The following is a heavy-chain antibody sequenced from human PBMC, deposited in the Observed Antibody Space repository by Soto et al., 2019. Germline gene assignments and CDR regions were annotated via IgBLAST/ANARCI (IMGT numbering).Heavy chain of an antibody. CDR1: GFTCISYA. V-gene: IGHV3-23*01. D-gene: IGHD6-6*01. J-gene: IGHJ4*02. CDR2: IRGSDDST. Sequence: EVKLLESGGGLVQPGESLRLSCAASGFTCISYAMSWVRQAPGKGLEWISVIRGSDDSTYYADSVKGRFTISRDNSKNTLYLQMNSLRAEDTAVYYCAKRSSSSTFDYWGQGTLVTVSS. CDR3: AKRSSSSTFDY.